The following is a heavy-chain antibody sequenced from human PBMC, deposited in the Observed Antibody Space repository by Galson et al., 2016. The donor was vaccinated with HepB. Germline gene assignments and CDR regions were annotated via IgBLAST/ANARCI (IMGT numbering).Heavy chain of an antibody. D-gene: IGHD1-26*01. CDR2: IYHSGST. J-gene: IGHJ4*02. CDR1: GGPISSSNW. V-gene: IGHV4-4*02. CDR3: AREGIVGATHFDY. Sequence: SETLSLTCAVSGGPISSSNWWSWVRQPPGKGLEWIGEIYHSGSTNYNPSLKSRVTISVDKSKNHFSLKLRSVTAADTAVYYCAREGIVGATHFDYWGQGTLVTVSS.